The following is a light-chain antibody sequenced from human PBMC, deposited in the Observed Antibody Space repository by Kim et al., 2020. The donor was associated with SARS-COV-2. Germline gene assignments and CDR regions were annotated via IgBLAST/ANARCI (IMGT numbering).Light chain of an antibody. Sequence: PGERVTLSCRASQTVDRNLAWYQQKGGQPPRLLIYRTSTRATDIPDRFSGSGSGTEFTLTIHSLRSEDSGNYYCQQFSKLPLTFGGGTKVDIK. CDR2: RTS. CDR1: QTVDRN. CDR3: QQFSKLPLT. V-gene: IGKV3-15*01. J-gene: IGKJ4*01.